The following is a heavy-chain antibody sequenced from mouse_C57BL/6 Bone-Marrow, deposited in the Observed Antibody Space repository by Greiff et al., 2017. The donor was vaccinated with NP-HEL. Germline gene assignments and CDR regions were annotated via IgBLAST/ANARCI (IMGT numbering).Heavy chain of an antibody. J-gene: IGHJ1*03. CDR2: IYPGSGST. CDR3: ARVYYGNYVGYFDV. D-gene: IGHD2-1*01. CDR1: GYTFTSYW. Sequence: QVQLQQPGAELVKPGASVKISCKASGYTFTSYWITWVKQRPGQGLEWIGDIYPGSGSTNYNEKFKSKATLTVDTSSSTAYMQLSSLTSEDSAVYYCARVYYGNYVGYFDVWGTGTTVTVSS. V-gene: IGHV1-55*01.